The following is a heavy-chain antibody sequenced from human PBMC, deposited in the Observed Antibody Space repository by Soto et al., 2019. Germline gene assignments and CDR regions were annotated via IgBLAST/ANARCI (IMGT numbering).Heavy chain of an antibody. CDR1: GGSISSYY. Sequence: PSETLSLTCTVSGGSISSYYWSWIRQPPGKGLEWIGYIYYSGSTNYNPSLKSRVTISVDTSKNQFSLKLSSVTAADTAVSYCASQSRFLEGVPQDYYYYYMDVWGKGNTVTVSS. CDR2: IYYSGST. J-gene: IGHJ6*03. D-gene: IGHD3-3*01. V-gene: IGHV4-59*08. CDR3: ASQSRFLEGVPQDYYYYYMDV.